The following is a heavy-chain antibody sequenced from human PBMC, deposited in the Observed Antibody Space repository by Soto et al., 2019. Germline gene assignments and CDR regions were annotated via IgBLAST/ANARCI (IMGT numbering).Heavy chain of an antibody. Sequence: QVQLVQSGDEVKKPGASVKVSCKASGYIFVNYGIAWVRQAPGQGLGWMGWISPYTGNTHTATKVQGRLTMTTDTSTSTAYMALGSLTSDDTAVYYCVMVDNYVTPTRQGAWGQGTTVTVSS. D-gene: IGHD3-16*01. CDR3: VMVDNYVTPTRQGA. V-gene: IGHV1-18*01. CDR2: ISPYTGNT. CDR1: GYIFVNYG. J-gene: IGHJ6*02.